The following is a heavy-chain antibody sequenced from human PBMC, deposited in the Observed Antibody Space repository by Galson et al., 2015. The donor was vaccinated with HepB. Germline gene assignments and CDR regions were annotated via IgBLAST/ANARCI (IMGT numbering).Heavy chain of an antibody. Sequence: SVKASCKASGYTFTSYGISWVRQAPGQGLEWMGWISAYNSNTNYAQKLQGRVTMTTDTSTSTAYMELRSLRSDDTAVYYCARGQGTGVYYYYYYGMDVWGQGTTVTVSS. J-gene: IGHJ6*02. CDR1: GYTFTSYG. D-gene: IGHD3-10*01. V-gene: IGHV1-18*04. CDR3: ARGQGTGVYYYYYYGMDV. CDR2: ISAYNSNT.